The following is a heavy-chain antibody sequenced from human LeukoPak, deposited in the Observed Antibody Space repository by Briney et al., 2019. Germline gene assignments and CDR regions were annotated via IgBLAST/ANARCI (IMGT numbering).Heavy chain of an antibody. D-gene: IGHD5-12*01. CDR2: INPNSGGT. J-gene: IGHJ5*02. Sequence: ASVKVSCKASGYTFTGYYMHWVRQAPGQGLEWMGWINPNSGGTNYAQKFQGRVTMTRDSSISTAYMELSRLRSDDTAVYYCARGTLVATDLWFDPWGQGTLVTVSS. V-gene: IGHV1-2*02. CDR3: ARGTLVATDLWFDP. CDR1: GYTFTGYY.